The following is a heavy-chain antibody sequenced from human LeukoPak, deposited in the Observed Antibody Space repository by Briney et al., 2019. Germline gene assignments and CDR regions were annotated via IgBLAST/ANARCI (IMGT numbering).Heavy chain of an antibody. J-gene: IGHJ4*02. CDR2: IWYDGSNK. CDR1: GFTLGSYG. Sequence: GGSLRLSCAASGFTLGSYGMHWVRQAPGKGLEGVAVIWYDGSNKYYADSVKGRFTISRDNSKNTLYLQMNSLRAEDTAVYYCARRDSSGSYYFDDWGQGILVTVSS. V-gene: IGHV3-33*01. D-gene: IGHD6-19*01. CDR3: ARRDSSGSYYFDD.